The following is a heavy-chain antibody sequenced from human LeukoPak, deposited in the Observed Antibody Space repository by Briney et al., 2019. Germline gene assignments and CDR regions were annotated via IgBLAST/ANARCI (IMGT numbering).Heavy chain of an antibody. CDR2: ISGSGTDT. CDR1: GFTFNSYA. CDR3: AKDQCGDYNSCFY. V-gene: IGHV3-23*01. Sequence: GGSLRLSCAASGFTFNSYAMSWVRQAPGKGLEWISAISGSGTDTYYADSVKGRFTISRDNSKNTLYLQMNSLRAEDTAIYYCAKDQCGDYNSCFYWGQGTLVTVSS. D-gene: IGHD4-17*01. J-gene: IGHJ4*02.